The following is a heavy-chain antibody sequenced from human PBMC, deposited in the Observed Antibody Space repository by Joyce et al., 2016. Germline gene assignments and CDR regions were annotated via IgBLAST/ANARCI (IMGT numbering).Heavy chain of an antibody. J-gene: IGHJ4*02. CDR2: IYCGGST. CDR1: GFTVSSNY. Sequence: EVQLVESGGGLVQPGGSLRLSCAASGFTVSSNYMTWVRQAPGKGLEWVSVIYCGGSTYYADSVKGLFTISRHNSKNTLYLQMNSLRAEDTAVYYCARVSGNEFDYWGQGTLVTVSS. V-gene: IGHV3-53*04. CDR3: ARVSGNEFDY. D-gene: IGHD1-26*01.